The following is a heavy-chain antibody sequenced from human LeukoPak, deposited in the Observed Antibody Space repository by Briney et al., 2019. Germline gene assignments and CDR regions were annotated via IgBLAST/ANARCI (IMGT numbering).Heavy chain of an antibody. CDR2: INPNSGGT. D-gene: IGHD3-22*01. Sequence: EASVKVSCKASGYTFTSYGISWVRQAPGQGLEWMGWINPNSGGTNYAQKFQGRVTMTRDTSISTAYMELSRLRSDDTAVYYCARVGYYDSSGYYPSIDYWGQGTLVTVSS. J-gene: IGHJ4*02. CDR3: ARVGYYDSSGYYPSIDY. CDR1: GYTFTSYG. V-gene: IGHV1-2*02.